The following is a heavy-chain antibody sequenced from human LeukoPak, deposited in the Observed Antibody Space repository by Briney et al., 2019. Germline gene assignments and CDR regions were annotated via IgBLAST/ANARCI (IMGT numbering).Heavy chain of an antibody. CDR1: EFTFSRYW. J-gene: IGHJ3*02. Sequence: GGSLRLSCTASEFTFSRYWMSWVRQAPGKGLEWVANIKEDGSEKYYVDSVKGRFTISRDNAKNSLYLQMNSLRAEDTAGYYCAGRIFDIWGQGTMVTVSS. CDR3: AGRIFDI. V-gene: IGHV3-7*01. CDR2: IKEDGSEK. D-gene: IGHD1-26*01.